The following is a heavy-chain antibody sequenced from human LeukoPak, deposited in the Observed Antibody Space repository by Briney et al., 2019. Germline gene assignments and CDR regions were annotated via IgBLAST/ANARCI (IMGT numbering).Heavy chain of an antibody. CDR1: GFTFSSYA. CDR3: AKTGHSSGWYGDFDY. V-gene: IGHV3-23*01. J-gene: IGHJ4*02. D-gene: IGHD6-19*01. CDR2: ISGSGGST. Sequence: GGSLRLSCAASGFTFSSYAMSWVRQAPGKGLEWVSAISGSGGSTYYADSVKGRFTISRDNSKNTLYLQMSSLRAEDTAVYYCAKTGHSSGWYGDFDYWGQGTLVTVSS.